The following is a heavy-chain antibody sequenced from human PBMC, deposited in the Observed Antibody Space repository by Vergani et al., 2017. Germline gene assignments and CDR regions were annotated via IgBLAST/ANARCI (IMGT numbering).Heavy chain of an antibody. D-gene: IGHD4-17*01. Sequence: EVQLLESGGGLVQPGGSLRLSCAASGFTFSSYAMSWVRQAPGKGLEWVSAICGSGGSTYYADSVKGRFTISSDNSKNTLYLQMNSLRAEDTAVYYCAKDRDTVTNPFYYYYYGMDVWGQGTTVTVSS. CDR1: GFTFSSYA. V-gene: IGHV3-23*01. CDR2: ICGSGGST. J-gene: IGHJ6*02. CDR3: AKDRDTVTNPFYYYYYGMDV.